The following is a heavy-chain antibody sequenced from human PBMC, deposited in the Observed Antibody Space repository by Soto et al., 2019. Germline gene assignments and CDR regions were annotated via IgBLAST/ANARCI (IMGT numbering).Heavy chain of an antibody. Sequence: QVQLVEPGGGVVQPGRSLRLSCAASGFTFSTYGMHWVRQAPGKGLEWVAVISYDGNNKYYADSVKGRFTIARDNSKNTLFLQMDSLRAEDTAVYYCAKDHLPSTVTTPGYWGQGTLVTVSS. J-gene: IGHJ4*02. CDR3: AKDHLPSTVTTPGY. V-gene: IGHV3-30*18. CDR1: GFTFSTYG. CDR2: ISYDGNNK. D-gene: IGHD4-17*01.